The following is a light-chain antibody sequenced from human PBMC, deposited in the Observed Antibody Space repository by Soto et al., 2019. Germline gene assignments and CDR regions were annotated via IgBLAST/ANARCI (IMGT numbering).Light chain of an antibody. CDR2: DVS. Sequence: QSALTQPASVSGSPGQSITIFCTGTSSDVGGYNYVSWYQQHPGKAPKLMIYDVSNRPSGVSNRFSGSKSGNTASLTISGLQAEDEADYYCSSYTSSSTVVFAGGTKVTVL. CDR3: SSYTSSSTVV. V-gene: IGLV2-14*01. CDR1: SSDVGGYNY. J-gene: IGLJ2*01.